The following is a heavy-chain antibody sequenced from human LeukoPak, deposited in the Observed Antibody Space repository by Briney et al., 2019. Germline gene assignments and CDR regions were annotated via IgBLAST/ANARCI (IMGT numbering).Heavy chain of an antibody. CDR1: GFTFSSYG. D-gene: IGHD3-10*01. V-gene: IGHV3-30*02. Sequence: GGSLRLSCAASGFTFSSYGMHWVRQAPGKGLEWVAFIRYDGSNKYYADSVKGRFTISRDNSKNTLYLQMNSLRAEDTAVYYCARDGSGRVPEMSAPDYWGQGTLVTVSS. CDR2: IRYDGSNK. J-gene: IGHJ4*02. CDR3: ARDGSGRVPEMSAPDY.